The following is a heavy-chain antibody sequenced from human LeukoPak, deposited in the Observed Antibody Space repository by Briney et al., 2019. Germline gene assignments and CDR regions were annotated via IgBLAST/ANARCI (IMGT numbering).Heavy chain of an antibody. CDR1: GYTFTSYD. V-gene: IGHV1-8*03. J-gene: IGHJ6*03. D-gene: IGHD3-3*01. CDR2: MNPNSGNT. CDR3: ARGLDYDFWSGHLQRKDYYYMDV. Sequence: EASVKVSCKASGYTFTSYDINWVRQATGQGLEWMGWMNPNSGNTGYAQKFQGRVTITRNTSISTAYMELSSLRSEDTAVYYCARGLDYDFWSGHLQRKDYYYMDVWGKGTTVTVSS.